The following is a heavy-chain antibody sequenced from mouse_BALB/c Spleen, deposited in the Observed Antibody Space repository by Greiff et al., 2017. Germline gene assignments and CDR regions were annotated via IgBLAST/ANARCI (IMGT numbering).Heavy chain of an antibody. CDR2: IDPSDSYT. J-gene: IGHJ3*01. Sequence: QVQLQQPGAELVKPGASVKLSCKASGYTFTSYWMHWVKQRPGQGLEWIGEIDPSDSYTNYNQKFKGKATLTVDKSSSTAYMQLSSLTSEDSAVYYCARRAWFAYWGQGTLVTVSA. CDR1: GYTFTSYW. CDR3: ARRAWFAY. V-gene: IGHV1-69*02.